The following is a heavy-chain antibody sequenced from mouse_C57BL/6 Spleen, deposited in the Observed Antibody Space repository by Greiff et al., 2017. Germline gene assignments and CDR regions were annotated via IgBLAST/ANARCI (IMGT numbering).Heavy chain of an antibody. D-gene: IGHD2-4*01. Sequence: EVHLVEPGGGLVKPGGSLKLSCAASGFTFSDYYMYWVRQTPEKRLEWVAYISPGGGSTNYPDTVKGRFTISRDNAKNTLYLQMSRLKSEDTAMYYFSRLRNYYEYDGAMDYWGQGTSVTVSS. V-gene: IGHV5-12*01. J-gene: IGHJ4*01. CDR2: ISPGGGST. CDR3: SRLRNYYEYDGAMDY. CDR1: GFTFSDYY.